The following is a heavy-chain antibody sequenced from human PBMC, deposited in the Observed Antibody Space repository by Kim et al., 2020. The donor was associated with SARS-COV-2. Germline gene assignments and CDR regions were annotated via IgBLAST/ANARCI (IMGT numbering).Heavy chain of an antibody. CDR1: GYTFTSYG. J-gene: IGHJ4*02. CDR3: ARDAPVDTYDY. CDR2: IIAYNGNT. D-gene: IGHD5-18*01. V-gene: IGHV1-18*04. Sequence: ASVKVSCKASGYTFTSYGISWVRQAPGQGLEWMGGIIAYNGNTNYAQKLQGRVTMTTDTSTSTAYMELRSLRSDDTAVYYCARDAPVDTYDYWGQGTLVTVSS.